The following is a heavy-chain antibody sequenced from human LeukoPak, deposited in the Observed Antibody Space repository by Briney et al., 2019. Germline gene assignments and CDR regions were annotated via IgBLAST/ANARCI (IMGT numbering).Heavy chain of an antibody. Sequence: PGGSLRLSCAASRFTFSNYAMSWVRQAPGKGLEWIGEVNHSGSTNYNPSLKSRVTISVDTSKNQFSLNLSSLTAADTAVYYCATHTASGSFWYFDLWGRGTLVTVSS. CDR3: ATHTASGSFWYFDL. D-gene: IGHD6-13*01. V-gene: IGHV4-34*08. CDR1: RFTFSNYA. CDR2: VNHSGST. J-gene: IGHJ2*01.